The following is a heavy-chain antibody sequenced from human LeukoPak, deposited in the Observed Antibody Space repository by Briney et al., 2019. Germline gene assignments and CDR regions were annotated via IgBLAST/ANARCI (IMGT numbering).Heavy chain of an antibody. V-gene: IGHV4-34*01. CDR2: INHGGST. J-gene: IGHJ4*02. CDR3: ARGGLAGSIDY. Sequence: SETLSLTCAVYGGSFSGYYWSWIRQPPGKGLEWIGEINHGGSTNYNPSLKSRVTISVDTSKNQFSLKLSSVTAADTAVYYCARGGLAGSIDYWGQGTLVTVSS. D-gene: IGHD3-16*01. CDR1: GGSFSGYY.